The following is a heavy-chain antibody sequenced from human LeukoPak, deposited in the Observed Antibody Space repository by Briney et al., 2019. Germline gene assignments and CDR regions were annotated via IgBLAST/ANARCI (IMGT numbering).Heavy chain of an antibody. CDR3: AREAITMIVVAHHVFDY. V-gene: IGHV3-30*04. CDR2: ISYDGSNK. CDR1: EFTFSNYA. D-gene: IGHD3-22*01. J-gene: IGHJ4*02. Sequence: GGSLRLSCAASEFTFSNYAMHWVRQAPGKGLEWVAVISYDGSNKYYADSVKGRFTISRDNSKNTLYLQMNSLRAEDTAVYYCAREAITMIVVAHHVFDYWGQGTLVTVSS.